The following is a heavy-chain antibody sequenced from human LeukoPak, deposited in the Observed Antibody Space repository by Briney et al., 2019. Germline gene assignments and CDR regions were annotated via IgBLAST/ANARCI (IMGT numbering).Heavy chain of an antibody. CDR2: ISAYKGNT. D-gene: IGHD3-22*01. V-gene: IGHV1-18*01. CDR1: GYTFTRYG. J-gene: IGHJ4*02. Sequence: ASVKVSCKASGYTFTRYGISWVREAPGQGLEWMGWISAYKGNTNYAQKLQGSVTMTTDTSTSTAYMELRSLRSDDTAVYYCARVSSQNTMIVVVITGTFDYWGQGTLVTVSS. CDR3: ARVSSQNTMIVVVITGTFDY.